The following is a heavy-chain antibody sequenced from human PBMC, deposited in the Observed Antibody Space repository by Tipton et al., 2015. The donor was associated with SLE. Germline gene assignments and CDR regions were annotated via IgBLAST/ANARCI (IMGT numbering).Heavy chain of an antibody. V-gene: IGHV4-39*01. CDR1: GGSISSSSYY. CDR3: DCIAVAGTY. D-gene: IGHD6-19*01. J-gene: IGHJ4*02. Sequence: TLSLTCAVYGGSISSSSYYWGWIRQPPGKGLEWIGSIYYRGSTYYNPSLKSRVTISVDTSKNQFSLKLSSVTAADTAVYYCDCIAVAGTYWGQGTLVTVSS. CDR2: IYYRGST.